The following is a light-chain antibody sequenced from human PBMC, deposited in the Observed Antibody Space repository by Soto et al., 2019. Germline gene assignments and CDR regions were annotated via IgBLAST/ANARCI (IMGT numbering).Light chain of an antibody. CDR2: GAS. Sequence: EILLTQSPGTLSLSPGERATLSCRASQSVSRSSLAWYQQKPGQAPRLLIYGASSRATGIPDRFSGSGSGTDFTLTISRLEPEDFAVYYCQQYGSSPWTFGQGTKVEIK. V-gene: IGKV3-20*01. CDR1: QSVSRSS. CDR3: QQYGSSPWT. J-gene: IGKJ1*01.